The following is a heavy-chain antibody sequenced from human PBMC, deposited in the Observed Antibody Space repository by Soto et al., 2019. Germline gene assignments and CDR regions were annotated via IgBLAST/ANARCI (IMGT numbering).Heavy chain of an antibody. Sequence: GGSLRLSCVVSGFTFTTHGMNGVRQAPGKGLEWVSFISSTSTSINYADSVKGRFTVSRDNAKNSLFLQINSLRAEDTAVYYCARAPFDYWGRGTLVTVSS. CDR2: ISSTSTSI. J-gene: IGHJ4*02. V-gene: IGHV3-21*01. CDR1: GFTFTTHG. CDR3: ARAPFDY.